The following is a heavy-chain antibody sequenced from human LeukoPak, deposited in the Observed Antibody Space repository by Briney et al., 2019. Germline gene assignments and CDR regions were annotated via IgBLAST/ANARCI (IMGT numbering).Heavy chain of an antibody. CDR2: IYYSGST. J-gene: IGHJ4*02. Sequence: SETLPLTCTVSGGSISSSSYYWGWIRQPPGKGLEWIGSIYYSGSTYYNPSLKSRVTISVDTSKNQFSLKLSSVTAADTAVYYCARHAPRRYFDYWGQGTLVTVSS. CDR1: GGSISSSSYY. CDR3: ARHAPRRYFDY. V-gene: IGHV4-39*01.